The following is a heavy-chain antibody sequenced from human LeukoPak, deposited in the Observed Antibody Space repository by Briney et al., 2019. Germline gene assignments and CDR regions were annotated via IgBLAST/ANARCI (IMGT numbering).Heavy chain of an antibody. CDR3: ARGRSSSWGT. J-gene: IGHJ5*02. Sequence: SETLSLTCAVYGGSFSGYYWSWIRQPQGKGLEWIGEINHSGSTNYNPSLKSRVTISVDTSKNQFSLKLSSVTAADTAVYYCARGRSSSWGTWGQGTLVTVSS. D-gene: IGHD6-13*01. CDR1: GGSFSGYY. CDR2: INHSGST. V-gene: IGHV4-34*01.